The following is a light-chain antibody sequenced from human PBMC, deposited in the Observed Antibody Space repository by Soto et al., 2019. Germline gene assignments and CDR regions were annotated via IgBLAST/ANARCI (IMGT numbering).Light chain of an antibody. Sequence: QSALTQPASVSGSPGQSITVSCTGSSGDVGNYYLVSWYQHHPGRAPKLIIFEGFKRPSGVSNRFSGSKSANTASLTISGLQAEDEADYYCCSYVGSYTWLFGGGTKLTVL. CDR1: SGDVGNYYL. V-gene: IGLV2-23*01. CDR3: CSYVGSYTWL. J-gene: IGLJ3*02. CDR2: EGF.